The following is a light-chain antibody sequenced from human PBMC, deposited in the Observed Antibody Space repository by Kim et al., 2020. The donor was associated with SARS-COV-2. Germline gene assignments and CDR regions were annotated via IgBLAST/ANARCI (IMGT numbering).Light chain of an antibody. J-gene: IGLJ1*01. CDR1: SSDVGGYNY. V-gene: IGLV2-14*03. Sequence: QSALTQPASVSGSPGQSITISCTGTSSDVGGYNYVSWYQQHPGEVPKLMIYDVTKRPLGVSNRFSGSKSGNTASLTISGLQTEDEADYYCCSFIDTSTYVFGTGTKVTVL. CDR2: DVT. CDR3: CSFIDTSTYV.